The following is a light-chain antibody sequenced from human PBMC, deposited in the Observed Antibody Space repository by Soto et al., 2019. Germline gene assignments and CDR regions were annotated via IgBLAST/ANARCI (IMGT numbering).Light chain of an antibody. CDR3: ETWDSDTRV. J-gene: IGLJ2*01. CDR2: LEGSGSY. CDR1: SGHSTYI. Sequence: QSVLTQSSSASASLGSSVKLTCTLNSGHSTYIIALHQHQPGKAPRYLMKLEGSGSYNKGSGVPDRFSGSSSGADRYLTISNLQSEDEADYYCETWDSDTRVFGGGTKLTVL. V-gene: IGLV4-60*03.